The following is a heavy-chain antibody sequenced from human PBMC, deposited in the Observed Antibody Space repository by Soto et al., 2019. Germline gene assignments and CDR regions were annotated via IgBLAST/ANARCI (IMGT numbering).Heavy chain of an antibody. Sequence: QITLKESGPTLVKPTQTLTLTCTFSGFSLSTDGVGVGWIRQPPGKALECLAAVYWNDDKHYSPFLKSRLTITKDTSKNQVVLTVTNMDPVDTATYYCARIHYNYANDCWGQGTLVTVSS. CDR1: GFSLSTDGVG. CDR2: VYWNDDK. V-gene: IGHV2-5*01. D-gene: IGHD5-18*01. J-gene: IGHJ4*02. CDR3: ARIHYNYANDC.